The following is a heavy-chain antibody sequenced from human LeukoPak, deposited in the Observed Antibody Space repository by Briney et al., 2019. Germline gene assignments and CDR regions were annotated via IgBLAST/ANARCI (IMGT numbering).Heavy chain of an antibody. CDR1: GGSISSYY. CDR2: IYYSGST. Sequence: SETLSLTCTVSGGSISSYYWSWIRQPPGKGLEWIGYIYYSGSTNYKPSLKSRVTISVDTSKNQFSLKLNSVTAADTAVYYCARDRRFLEWLSYYYYYYYMDVWGKGTTVTVSS. J-gene: IGHJ6*03. V-gene: IGHV4-59*12. CDR3: ARDRRFLEWLSYYYYYYYMDV. D-gene: IGHD3-3*01.